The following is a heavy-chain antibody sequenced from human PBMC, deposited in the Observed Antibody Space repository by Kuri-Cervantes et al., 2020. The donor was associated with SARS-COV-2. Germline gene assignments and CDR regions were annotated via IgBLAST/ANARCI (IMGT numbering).Heavy chain of an antibody. Sequence: SETLSLTCTVSGGSISSGDYYWSWIRQPPGKGLEWIGYIYYSVSTYNNPSLKSRVTISVDTSKNQFSLKLSSVTAADTSVYYCARNQVGGYYYYYMDVWGKGTTVTVSS. CDR1: GGSISSGDYY. CDR2: IYYSVST. CDR3: ARNQVGGYYYYYMDV. J-gene: IGHJ6*03. V-gene: IGHV4-30-4*08. D-gene: IGHD1-26*01.